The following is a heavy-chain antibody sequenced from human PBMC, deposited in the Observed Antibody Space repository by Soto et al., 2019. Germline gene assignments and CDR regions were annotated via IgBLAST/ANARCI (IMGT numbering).Heavy chain of an antibody. D-gene: IGHD5-12*01. V-gene: IGHV1-18*01. CDR1: GYTFTSYG. Sequence: GASVKVSCKASGYTFTSYGISWVRQAPGQGLEWMGWISAYNGNTNYAQKLQGRVTMTTDTSTSTAYMELRSLRSDDTAVYYCARVPGGWLRLKEGYNWLDPWGQGTLVTVSS. J-gene: IGHJ5*02. CDR2: ISAYNGNT. CDR3: ARVPGGWLRLKEGYNWLDP.